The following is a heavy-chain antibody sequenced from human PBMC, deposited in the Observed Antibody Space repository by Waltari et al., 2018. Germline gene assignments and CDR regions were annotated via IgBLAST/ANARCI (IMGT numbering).Heavy chain of an antibody. CDR3: AKDPVELGYYDYIWGDFSFDY. V-gene: IGHV3-23*01. CDR2: ISGSGGST. Sequence: EVQLLESGGGLVQPGGSLSLSCAASGFTFSSYAMSWVRQAPGKGLAWVSAISGSGGSTYYADSVKGRFTISRDNSKNTLYLQMNSLRAEDTAVYYCAKDPVELGYYDYIWGDFSFDYWGQGTLVTVSS. J-gene: IGHJ4*02. D-gene: IGHD3-16*01. CDR1: GFTFSSYA.